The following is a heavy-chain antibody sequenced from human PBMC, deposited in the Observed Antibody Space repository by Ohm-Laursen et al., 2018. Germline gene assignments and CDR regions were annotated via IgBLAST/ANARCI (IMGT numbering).Heavy chain of an antibody. J-gene: IGHJ4*02. CDR1: GGSISSDPYY. CDR3: ARQEAYSLDY. V-gene: IGHV4-31*03. D-gene: IGHD5-18*01. CDR2: IYYSGKT. Sequence: TLSLTCTVSGGSISSDPYYWSWIRQHPGTGLEWIAYIYYSGKTYYNPSLKSRLTISVDTSKNQLSLKLSSVTAADTAVYYCARQEAYSLDYWGQGTLVTVSS.